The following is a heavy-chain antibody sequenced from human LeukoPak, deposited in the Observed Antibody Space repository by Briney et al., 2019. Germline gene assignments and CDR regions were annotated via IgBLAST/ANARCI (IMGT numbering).Heavy chain of an antibody. CDR1: GDSFSRYL. CDR3: ARGSSFDGYCAPGACQAGYYDM. D-gene: IGHD2-2*03. CDR2: INHGGKT. J-gene: IGHJ4*02. Sequence: SETLSLTCAVYGDSFSRYLWNWVRQPPGKPREYLGYINHGGKTNYNPSLKTRVILSVDKSKNQFSLRLTSVTAADTAVYFCARGSSFDGYCAPGACQAGYYDMWGQGTPVTVSS. V-gene: IGHV4-34*01.